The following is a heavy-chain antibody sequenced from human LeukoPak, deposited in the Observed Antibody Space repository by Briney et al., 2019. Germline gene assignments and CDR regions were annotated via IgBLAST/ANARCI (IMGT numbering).Heavy chain of an antibody. CDR3: AREISDYASAY. J-gene: IGHJ4*02. D-gene: IGHD4-17*01. CDR1: GYPFTGYY. CDR2: INPNSGGT. Sequence: ASVKVSCKASGYPFTGYYIYWVRQAPGQGLEWMGWINPNSGGTNYAQKFQGRVTMTSDTSITTAYIDLSRLTSDDAAVYYCAREISDYASAYWGQGTLVTVSS. V-gene: IGHV1-2*02.